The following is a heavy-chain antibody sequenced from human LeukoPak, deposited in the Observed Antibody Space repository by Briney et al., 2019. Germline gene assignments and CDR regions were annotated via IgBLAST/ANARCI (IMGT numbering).Heavy chain of an antibody. Sequence: SETLSLTCTVSGGSISSGGYYWGWIRQPPWKGLEWIGTIYYSGSTYYNPSLKSRVTISVDTSKNQFSLKLSSVTAADTAVYYCARLGGDYVYYFDYWGQGTLVTVSS. J-gene: IGHJ4*02. D-gene: IGHD4-17*01. CDR2: IYYSGST. V-gene: IGHV4-39*01. CDR3: ARLGGDYVYYFDY. CDR1: GGSISSGGYY.